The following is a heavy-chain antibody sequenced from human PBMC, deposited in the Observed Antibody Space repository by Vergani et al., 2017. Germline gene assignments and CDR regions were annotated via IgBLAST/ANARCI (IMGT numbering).Heavy chain of an antibody. J-gene: IGHJ1*01. CDR3: ARDQGPNRAEYFQH. Sequence: EVQLVESGGGLVQPGGSLRLSCAASGFTFSSYSMNWVRQAPGKGLEWVSYISSSSSTIYYADSVKGRFTISRDNAKNALYLQMNSLRAEDTAVYYCARDQGPNRAEYFQHWGQGTLVTVSS. CDR2: ISSSSSTI. CDR1: GFTFSSYS. D-gene: IGHD1-14*01. V-gene: IGHV3-48*04.